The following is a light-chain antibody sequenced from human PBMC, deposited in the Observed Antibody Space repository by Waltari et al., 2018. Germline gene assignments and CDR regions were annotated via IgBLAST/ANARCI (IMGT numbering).Light chain of an antibody. Sequence: QPAVTLQPAASGPPGQRVTISCSGSRSNRGGNPVRWYQQFPGAAPNLLIYSDTQRPSGVPDRFSGSKCGTSAYLAINGLQSEDEADYFCAAWEDRLNGVVFGGGTKVTVL. CDR2: SDT. V-gene: IGLV1-44*01. CDR3: AAWEDRLNGVV. J-gene: IGLJ2*01. CDR1: RSNRGGNP.